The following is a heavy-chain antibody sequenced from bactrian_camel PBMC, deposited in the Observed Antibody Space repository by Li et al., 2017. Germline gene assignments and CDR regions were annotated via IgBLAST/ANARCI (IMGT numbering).Heavy chain of an antibody. CDR2: IYSDGRNT. CDR1: GFTFSTYY. V-gene: IGHV3-2*01. D-gene: IGHD6*01. J-gene: IGHJ6*01. Sequence: HVQLVESGGGLVQPGGSLRLSCAASGFTFSTYYMSWVRQAPGKGLQWVSSIYSDGRNTYYTDSVKGRFTISRDNAKNTVFLQMNSLKSEDTALYYCATARGGGTWSTQIEGFGYWGQGTQVTVS. CDR3: ATARGGGTWSTQIEGFGY.